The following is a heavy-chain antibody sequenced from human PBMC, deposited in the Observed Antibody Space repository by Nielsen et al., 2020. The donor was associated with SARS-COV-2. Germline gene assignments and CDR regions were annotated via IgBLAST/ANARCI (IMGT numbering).Heavy chain of an antibody. J-gene: IGHJ4*02. CDR2: ISWNSGSI. Sequence: SLKISCAASGFTFDDYAMHWVRQAPGKGLEWVSGISWNSGSIGYADSVKGRFTISRDNAKNSLYLQMNSLRAEDTALYYCAKLGDSYGPDYWCQGTLVTVSS. D-gene: IGHD5-18*01. CDR1: GFTFDDYA. CDR3: AKLGDSYGPDY. V-gene: IGHV3-9*01.